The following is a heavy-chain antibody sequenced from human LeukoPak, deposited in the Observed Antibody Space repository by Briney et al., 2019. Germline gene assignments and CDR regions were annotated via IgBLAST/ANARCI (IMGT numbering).Heavy chain of an antibody. CDR2: ISGSGGST. D-gene: IGHD2-2*01. CDR1: GFTFSSYD. V-gene: IGHV3-23*01. J-gene: IGHJ4*02. CDR3: ASSRYCSSTSCY. Sequence: GGSLRLSCAASGFTFSSYDMSWVRQAPGKGLEWVSAISGSGGSTYYADSVKGRFTISRDNSKNTLYLQMNSLRAEDTAVYYCASSRYCSSTSCYWGQGTLVTVSS.